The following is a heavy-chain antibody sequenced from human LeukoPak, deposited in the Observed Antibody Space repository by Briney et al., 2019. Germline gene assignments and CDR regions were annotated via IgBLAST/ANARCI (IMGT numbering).Heavy chain of an antibody. Sequence: ASVKVSCKASGYTFTSYGIRWVRQAPGQGLEWMGWISAYNGNTNYAQKLQGRVTMTTDTSTSTAYMELRSLRSDDTAVYYCAREVPYDSSRYYQPFDYWGQGTLVTVSS. V-gene: IGHV1-18*01. CDR2: ISAYNGNT. CDR3: AREVPYDSSRYYQPFDY. D-gene: IGHD3-22*01. J-gene: IGHJ4*02. CDR1: GYTFTSYG.